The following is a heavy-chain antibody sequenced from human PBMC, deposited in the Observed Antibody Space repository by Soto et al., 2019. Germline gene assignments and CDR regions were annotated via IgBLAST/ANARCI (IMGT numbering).Heavy chain of an antibody. V-gene: IGHV3-23*01. CDR3: AKNAGDINNIGWSALGY. J-gene: IGHJ4*02. D-gene: IGHD6-19*01. CDR1: GFPFSTSA. CDR2: ISGSGGST. Sequence: PGGSLRLSCAASGFPFSTSAMNWVRQAPGKGLEWVSIISGSGGSTYYADSVKGRFTVSRDNSKNTVSLQMNSLRAEDTALYYCAKNAGDINNIGWSALGYWGQGTLVTVSS.